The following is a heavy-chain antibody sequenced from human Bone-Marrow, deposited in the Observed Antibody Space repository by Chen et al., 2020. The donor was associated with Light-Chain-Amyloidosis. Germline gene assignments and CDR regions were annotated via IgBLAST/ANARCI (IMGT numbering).Heavy chain of an antibody. CDR2: INSDGSST. CDR1: GFTLSSYW. V-gene: IGHV3-74*01. D-gene: IGHD1-20*01. CDR3: TTQGVITGMRY. Sequence: EVQLVESGGGLVQPGGSLRLSCAASGFTLSSYWIHWVRQAPGKGLVWVSRINSDGSSTSYADSVKGRFTISRDNAKNTLYLQMSSLRAEDTAVYYCTTQGVITGMRYWGQGTLVTVSS. J-gene: IGHJ4*02.